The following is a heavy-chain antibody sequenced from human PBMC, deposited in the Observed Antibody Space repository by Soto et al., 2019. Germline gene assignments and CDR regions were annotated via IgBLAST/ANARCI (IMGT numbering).Heavy chain of an antibody. J-gene: IGHJ4*02. CDR3: ARYYDSSGYHYSSDF. D-gene: IGHD3-22*01. CDR1: GGSISNYY. V-gene: IGHV4-59*01. CDR2: IYNSGST. Sequence: SETLSLTCTVSGGSISNYYWSWIRQPPGKGLEWIGYIYNSGSTNHNPSLESRVTISADTSKNQFSLRLSSVTAADTAVYYCARYYDSSGYHYSSDFWGQGTRVTVSS.